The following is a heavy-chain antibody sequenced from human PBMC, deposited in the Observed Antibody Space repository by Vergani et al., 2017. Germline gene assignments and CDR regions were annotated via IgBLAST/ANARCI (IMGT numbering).Heavy chain of an antibody. CDR2: ISSNGGST. CDR1: GFTFSSYA. Sequence: VQLVESGGGVVQPGRSLRLSCAASGFTFSSYAMHWVRQAPGKGLEWVSAISSNGGSTYYADSVKGRFTISRDNSKNTLYLQMSSLRAEDTAVYYCVKDPHDIAAAGDVWGKGTTVTVSS. CDR3: VKDPHDIAAAGDV. D-gene: IGHD6-13*01. V-gene: IGHV3-64D*06. J-gene: IGHJ6*04.